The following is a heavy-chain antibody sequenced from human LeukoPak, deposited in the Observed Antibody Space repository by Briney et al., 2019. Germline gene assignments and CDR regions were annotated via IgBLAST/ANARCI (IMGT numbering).Heavy chain of an antibody. V-gene: IGHV3-21*01. D-gene: IGHD3-22*01. CDR2: ISSSSSYI. CDR1: GFTFSSYS. Sequence: GGSLRLSCAASGFTFSSYSMNWVRQAPGKGLEWVSSISSSSSYIYYADSVKGRFTISRDNAKNSLYLQMNSLRAEDTAVYYCARWGKNYDSSGYYVFFDYWGQGTLVTVSS. CDR3: ARWGKNYDSSGYYVFFDY. J-gene: IGHJ4*02.